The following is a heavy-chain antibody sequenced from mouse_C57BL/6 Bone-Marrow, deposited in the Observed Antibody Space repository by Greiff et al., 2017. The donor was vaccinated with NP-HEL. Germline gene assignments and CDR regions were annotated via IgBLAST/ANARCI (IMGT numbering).Heavy chain of an antibody. J-gene: IGHJ4*01. Sequence: VKLMESGAELARPGASVKLSCKASGYTFTSYGISWVKQRTGQGLEWIGEIYPRSGNTYYNEKFKGKATLTADKSSSTAYMELRSLTSEDSAVYFCAPITTVVAYYYAMDYWGQGTSVTVSS. CDR3: APITTVVAYYYAMDY. CDR2: IYPRSGNT. D-gene: IGHD1-1*01. V-gene: IGHV1-81*01. CDR1: GYTFTSYG.